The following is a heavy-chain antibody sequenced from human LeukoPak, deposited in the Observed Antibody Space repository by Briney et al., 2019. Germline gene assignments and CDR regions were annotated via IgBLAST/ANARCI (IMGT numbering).Heavy chain of an antibody. CDR3: AKTRAAAGTDFDY. CDR2: ISGSGGST. Sequence: SGGSLRLSCAASGFTFSSYAMSWVRQAPGKGLEWVSAISGSGGSTYYADSVKGRFTISRDNSKNTLYLQMNSLRAEDTAVHYCAKTRAAAGTDFDYWGQGTLVTVSS. V-gene: IGHV3-23*01. CDR1: GFTFSSYA. D-gene: IGHD6-13*01. J-gene: IGHJ4*02.